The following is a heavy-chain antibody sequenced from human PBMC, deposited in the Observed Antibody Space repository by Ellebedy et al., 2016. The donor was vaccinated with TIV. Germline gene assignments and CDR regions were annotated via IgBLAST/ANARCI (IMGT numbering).Heavy chain of an antibody. V-gene: IGHV1-2*04. Sequence: AASVKVSCKASGYTFTGYYLHWVRQAPGQGLEWMGWINPTSGSTKYAQKFQDWVTMTRDTSIRTAYMELRGLGFDDTAVFYCARAPLIVFGSGSYRFGPWGQGTLVTVSS. CDR3: ARAPLIVFGSGSYRFGP. D-gene: IGHD3-10*01. CDR1: GYTFTGYY. CDR2: INPTSGST. J-gene: IGHJ5*02.